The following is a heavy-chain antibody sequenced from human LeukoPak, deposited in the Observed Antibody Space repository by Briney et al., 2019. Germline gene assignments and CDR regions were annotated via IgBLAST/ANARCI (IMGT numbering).Heavy chain of an antibody. CDR3: ATLRLSDHFDY. CDR2: ITDSGNTT. Sequence: GGSLRLSCAASGFTFSSYAMNWVRLSAGKGLEWVSAITDSGNTTYYADSVQGRFTISRDNSKNTLYLQMNSLGVEDTAVYYCATLRLSDHFDYWGQGTLVTVSS. D-gene: IGHD2-15*01. J-gene: IGHJ4*02. CDR1: GFTFSSYA. V-gene: IGHV3-23*05.